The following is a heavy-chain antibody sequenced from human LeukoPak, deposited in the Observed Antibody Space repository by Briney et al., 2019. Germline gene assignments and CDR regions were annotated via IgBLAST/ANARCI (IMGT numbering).Heavy chain of an antibody. J-gene: IGHJ4*02. D-gene: IGHD3-22*01. V-gene: IGHV3-7*01. CDR1: GFTFTNYW. CDR2: IYLDGSRA. Sequence: PGGSLRLPCAVSGFTFTNYWMSWARQSPGKGLEWVANIYLDGSRAYYVDSVKGRFTISRDNAKNSLYLQMNSLRAEDTAVYYCASLPPYYYDSSGYYGWGQGTLVTVSS. CDR3: ASLPPYYYDSSGYYG.